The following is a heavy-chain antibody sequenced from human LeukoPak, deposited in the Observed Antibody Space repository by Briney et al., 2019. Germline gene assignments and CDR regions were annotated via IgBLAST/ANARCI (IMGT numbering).Heavy chain of an antibody. CDR3: ANNYYDSSGPNSGDGDFDY. CDR1: GGSFSGYY. V-gene: IGHV4-34*01. CDR2: INHSGST. Sequence: PSETLSLTCAVYGGSFSGYYWSWIRQPPGKGLEWIGEINHSGSTNYNPSLKSRVTISVDTSKNQFSLKLSSVTAADTAVCYCANNYYDSSGPNSGDGDFDYWGQGTLVTVSS. D-gene: IGHD3-22*01. J-gene: IGHJ4*02.